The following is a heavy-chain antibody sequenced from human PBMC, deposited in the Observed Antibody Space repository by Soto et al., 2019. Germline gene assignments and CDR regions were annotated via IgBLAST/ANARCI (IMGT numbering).Heavy chain of an antibody. V-gene: IGHV1-18*01. D-gene: IGHD3-22*01. CDR2: ISAYNGNT. J-gene: IGHJ4*02. Sequence: ASVKVSCKASGYTFTSYGISWVRQAPGQGLEWMGWISAYNGNTNYAQKLQGRVTMTTDTSTSTAYMELRSLRSDDTAVYYCARDVGGDYYDSSGSPFGYWGQGTLVTVSS. CDR1: GYTFTSYG. CDR3: ARDVGGDYYDSSGSPFGY.